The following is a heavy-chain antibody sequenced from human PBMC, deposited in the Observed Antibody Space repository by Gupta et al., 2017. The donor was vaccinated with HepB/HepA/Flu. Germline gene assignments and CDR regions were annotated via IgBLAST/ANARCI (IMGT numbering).Heavy chain of an antibody. J-gene: IGHJ4*02. CDR2: IWYDGSNK. Sequence: QVQLVESGGGVVQPGRSLRLSCAASGFTFSSYGMHWVRQAPGKGLEWVAVIWYDGSNKYYADSVKGRFTISRDNSKNTLYLQMNSLRAEDTAVYYCARDPAAGTEGFDYWGQGTLVTVSS. V-gene: IGHV3-33*01. CDR3: ARDPAAGTEGFDY. CDR1: GFTFSSYG. D-gene: IGHD6-13*01.